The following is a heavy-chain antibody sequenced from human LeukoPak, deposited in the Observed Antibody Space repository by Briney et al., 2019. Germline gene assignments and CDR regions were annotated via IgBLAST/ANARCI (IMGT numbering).Heavy chain of an antibody. Sequence: ASVKVSCKASGYTFTGYYMHWLRQAPGQGLEWMGWINPNSGGTNYAQKFQGRVTMTRDTSISTAYMELSRLRSDDTAVYYCARDTVTTRPPLYYYYYMDVWGKGTTVTVSS. CDR3: ARDTVTTRPPLYYYYYMDV. D-gene: IGHD4-11*01. CDR2: INPNSGGT. CDR1: GYTFTGYY. V-gene: IGHV1-2*02. J-gene: IGHJ6*03.